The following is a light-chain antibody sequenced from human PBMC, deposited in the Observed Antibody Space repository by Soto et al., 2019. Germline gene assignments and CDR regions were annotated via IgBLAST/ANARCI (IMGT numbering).Light chain of an antibody. CDR2: DVN. Sequence: QSALTQPASVSGSPGQSIAISCTGTSSDVGGYDYVSWYQQHPGKAPKLLIFDVNNRPSGVSNRFSGSKSGNTASLTISGLQAEDEADYYCSSYAGSTSVVFGGGTQLTVL. CDR1: SSDVGGYDY. CDR3: SSYAGSTSVV. V-gene: IGLV2-14*03. J-gene: IGLJ2*01.